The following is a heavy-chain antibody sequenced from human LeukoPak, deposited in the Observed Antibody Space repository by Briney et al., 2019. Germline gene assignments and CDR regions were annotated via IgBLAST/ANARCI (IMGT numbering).Heavy chain of an antibody. CDR1: GCTFSTYS. CDR2: SSSCTSTI. J-gene: IGHJ5*02. Sequence: PWGSLRLSCAASGCTFSTYSKNWVRQPPGDGQELVSYSSSCTSTIYYADSVKGRFTISRDSAKNSLYLQMNSLRAEDTAVYYCARVLPYDYINRFDRWGQGTLVTVSS. V-gene: IGHV3-48*01. D-gene: IGHD4-11*01. CDR3: ARVLPYDYINRFDR.